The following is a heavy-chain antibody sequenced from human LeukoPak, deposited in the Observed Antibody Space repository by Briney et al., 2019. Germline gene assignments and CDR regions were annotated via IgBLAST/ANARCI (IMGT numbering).Heavy chain of an antibody. J-gene: IGHJ4*02. V-gene: IGHV5-51*01. CDR1: GYRFTSYW. CDR3: ARHYSGSSHPFDY. Sequence: GESLKISCKGSGYRFTSYWIGWVRQMPGKGLEWMGIIYPGDSDTRYSPSFQGQVTISADKSSSTAYLQWSSLKASDTAMYYCARHYSGSSHPFDYWGQGTLVTVSS. CDR2: IYPGDSDT. D-gene: IGHD1-26*01.